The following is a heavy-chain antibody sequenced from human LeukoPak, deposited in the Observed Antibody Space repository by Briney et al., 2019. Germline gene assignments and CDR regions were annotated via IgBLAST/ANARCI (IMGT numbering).Heavy chain of an antibody. CDR1: GFTFSNYW. J-gene: IGHJ4*02. CDR3: SKPLADNGDH. D-gene: IGHD1-14*01. Sequence: GGSLRLSCAASGFTFSNYWMHWFRQAPGKGLVWVSRIKTDGSETGYADSVKGRFTISRDNAKNTLYLQMNSLRAEDTAVYYCSKPLADNGDHWGQGTLVAVSS. V-gene: IGHV3-74*01. CDR2: IKTDGSET.